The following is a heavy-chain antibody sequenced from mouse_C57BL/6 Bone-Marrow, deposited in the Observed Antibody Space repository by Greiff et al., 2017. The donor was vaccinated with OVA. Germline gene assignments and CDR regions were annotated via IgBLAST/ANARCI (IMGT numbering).Heavy chain of an antibody. CDR2: IHPNSGST. CDR3: ARDSLGYGAMDY. J-gene: IGHJ4*01. Sequence: VQLQQPGAELVKPGASVKLSCKASGYTFTSYWMHWVKQRPGQGLEWIGMIHPNSGSTNYNEKFKSKATLTVDKSSSTAYMQLSSLTSEDSAVYYCARDSLGYGAMDYWGQGTSVTVSS. D-gene: IGHD3-2*02. V-gene: IGHV1-64*01. CDR1: GYTFTSYW.